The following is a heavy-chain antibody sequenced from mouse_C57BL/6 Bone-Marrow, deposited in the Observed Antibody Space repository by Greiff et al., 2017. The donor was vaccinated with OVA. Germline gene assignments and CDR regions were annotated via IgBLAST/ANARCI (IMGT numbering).Heavy chain of an antibody. J-gene: IGHJ4*01. Sequence: VKLQESGAELARPGASVKLSCKASGYTFTSYGISWVKQRTGQGLEWIGEIYPRSGNTYYNEKFKGKATLTADKSSSTAYMELRSLTSEDSAVYFCARRRQLRRGAMDYWGQGTSVTVSS. CDR2: IYPRSGNT. CDR3: ARRRQLRRGAMDY. CDR1: GYTFTSYG. D-gene: IGHD3-2*02. V-gene: IGHV1-81*01.